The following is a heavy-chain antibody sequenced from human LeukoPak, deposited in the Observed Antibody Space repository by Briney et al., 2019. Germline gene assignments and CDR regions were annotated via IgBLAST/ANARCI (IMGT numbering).Heavy chain of an antibody. CDR2: ISSSSSYI. CDR3: ARDDDILTGYKYYFDY. V-gene: IGHV3-21*01. J-gene: IGHJ4*02. CDR1: GFTFSSYS. Sequence: PGGSLRLSCAASGFTFSSYSMNWVRQAPGKGLEWVSSISSSSSYIYYADPVKGRFTISRDNAKNSLYLQMNSLRAEDTAVYYCARDDDILTGYKYYFDYWGQGTLVTVSS. D-gene: IGHD3-9*01.